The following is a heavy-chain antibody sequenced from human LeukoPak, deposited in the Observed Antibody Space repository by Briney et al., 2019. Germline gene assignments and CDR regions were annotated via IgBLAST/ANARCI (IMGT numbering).Heavy chain of an antibody. CDR1: GFTFRTYA. V-gene: IGHV3-30*03. Sequence: GGSLRLSCAASGFTFRTYAMHWVRQAPGKGLEWVAFMSHDGVKIFHADSVKGRFTISRDNSKNILYLQMNSLRAEDTAVYYCARAGMETDPLDYYYYMDVWGKGTTVTVSS. CDR2: MSHDGVKI. J-gene: IGHJ6*03. CDR3: ARAGMETDPLDYYYYMDV. D-gene: IGHD5-18*01.